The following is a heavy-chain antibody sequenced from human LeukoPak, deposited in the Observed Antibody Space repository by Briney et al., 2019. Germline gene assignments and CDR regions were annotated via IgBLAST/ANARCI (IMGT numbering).Heavy chain of an antibody. J-gene: IGHJ4*02. V-gene: IGHV1-24*01. CDR1: GYTLTELS. D-gene: IGHD3-10*01. CDR2: FDPEDGET. CDR3: ATVLLWFGEPRNYFDY. Sequence: ASVKVSCKVSGYTLTELSMHWVRQAPGQGLECMGGFDPEDGETIYAQKFQGRVTMTEDTSTDTAYMELSSLRSEDTAVYYCATVLLWFGEPRNYFDYWGQGTLVTVSS.